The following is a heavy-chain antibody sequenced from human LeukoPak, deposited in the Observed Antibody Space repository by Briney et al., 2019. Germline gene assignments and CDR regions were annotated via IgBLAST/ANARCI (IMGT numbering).Heavy chain of an antibody. Sequence: GGSLRLSCAASGFTFSSYSMNWVRQAPGKGLEWVSSISSSSSYIYYADSVKGRFTISRDNAKNSLYLQMNSLRAEDTAVYYCARDNCSSTSCSGGDYYYYDMDVWGKGTTVTVSS. CDR1: GFTFSSYS. CDR3: ARDNCSSTSCSGGDYYYYDMDV. D-gene: IGHD2-2*01. J-gene: IGHJ6*03. CDR2: ISSSSSYI. V-gene: IGHV3-21*01.